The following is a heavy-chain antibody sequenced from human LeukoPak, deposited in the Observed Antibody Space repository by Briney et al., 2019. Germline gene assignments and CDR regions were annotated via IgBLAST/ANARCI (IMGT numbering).Heavy chain of an antibody. J-gene: IGHJ4*02. CDR3: WVVVAATLSFDY. CDR2: IRNDGSNK. CDR1: GFTFSSYG. Sequence: GGSLRLSCAASGFTFSSYGMHWVRQAPGKGLEWVAFIRNDGSNKYYEDSVKGRFTISRDNSKNTLYLQMNSLRAEDTAVYYCWVVVAATLSFDYWGQGTLVTVSS. V-gene: IGHV3-30*02. D-gene: IGHD2-15*01.